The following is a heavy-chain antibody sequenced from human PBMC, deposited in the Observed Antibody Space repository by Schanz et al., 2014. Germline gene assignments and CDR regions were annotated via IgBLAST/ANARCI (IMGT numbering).Heavy chain of an antibody. Sequence: VQLVESGGGLVQPGGSLRLSCAASGFSISDHTMSWIRQAPGKGLEWVSYISHNSHYTNYADSVKGRFTISRDNAKNSLYLQMNSLRAEDTAVYYCARSYSSGWYPYYYGMDVWGQGTTVTVSS. CDR2: ISHNSHYT. CDR1: GFSISDHT. CDR3: ARSYSSGWYPYYYGMDV. D-gene: IGHD6-19*01. V-gene: IGHV3-11*06. J-gene: IGHJ6*02.